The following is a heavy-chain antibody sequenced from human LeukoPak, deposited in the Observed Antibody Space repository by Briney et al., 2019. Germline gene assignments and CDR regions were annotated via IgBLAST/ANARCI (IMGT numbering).Heavy chain of an antibody. V-gene: IGHV1-2*04. Sequence: ASVKVSCKASGYTFTGYYMHWVRQTPGQGLEWMGWINPNSGGTNYAQKFQGWVTMTRDTSISTAYMELSGLRSDDTAVYYCARGSDTAMGYNWFDPWGQGTLVTVSS. D-gene: IGHD5-18*01. CDR2: INPNSGGT. CDR3: ARGSDTAMGYNWFDP. CDR1: GYTFTGYY. J-gene: IGHJ5*02.